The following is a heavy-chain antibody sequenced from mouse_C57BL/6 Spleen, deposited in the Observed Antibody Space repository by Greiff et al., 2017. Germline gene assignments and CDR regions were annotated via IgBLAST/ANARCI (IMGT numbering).Heavy chain of an antibody. CDR2: IYPGNGDT. Sequence: SGAELVRPGASVKMSCKASGYTFTSYNMHWVKQTPRQGLEWIGAIYPGNGDTAYNQKFKGKATLTVDKSSSTAYLQLSSLTSEDSAVYFCARYDYERDYAIDYWGQGTSVTVSS. V-gene: IGHV1-12*01. D-gene: IGHD2-4*01. CDR1: GYTFTSYN. J-gene: IGHJ4*01. CDR3: ARYDYERDYAIDY.